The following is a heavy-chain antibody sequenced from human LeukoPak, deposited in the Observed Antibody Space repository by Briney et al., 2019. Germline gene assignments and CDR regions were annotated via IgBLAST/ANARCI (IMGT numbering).Heavy chain of an antibody. CDR2: ISSGSSYI. D-gene: IGHD1-7*01. CDR1: GFTLSSSS. Sequence: GGSLRLSCAASGFTLSSSSMNWVRQAPGKGLEWVSSISSGSSYIYYADPLKGRFTVSRDNAKNSLYLQMNSLRAEDTAVYYCASERYNWNYAFDYWGQGILVTVSS. CDR3: ASERYNWNYAFDY. J-gene: IGHJ4*02. V-gene: IGHV3-21*01.